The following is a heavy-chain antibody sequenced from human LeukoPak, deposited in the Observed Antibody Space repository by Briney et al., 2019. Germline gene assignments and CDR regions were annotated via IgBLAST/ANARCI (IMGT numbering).Heavy chain of an antibody. J-gene: IGHJ4*02. CDR1: GGSVSDYY. CDR2: IYHTGST. CDR3: ASRKLGNDY. Sequence: SETLSLTCTISGGSVSDYYWSWIRQSPGKGLEWIGYIYHTGSTSYSPFLKSRVTISADTTQNQFSLKLSSVTAADTAVYYCASRKLGNDYWGQGTLVTVSS. D-gene: IGHD7-27*01. V-gene: IGHV4-59*02.